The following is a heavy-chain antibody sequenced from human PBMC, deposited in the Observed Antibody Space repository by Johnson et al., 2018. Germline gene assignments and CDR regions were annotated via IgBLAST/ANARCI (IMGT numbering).Heavy chain of an antibody. V-gene: IGHV3-9*01. CDR3: AKSGDSSGYYYFFAYMDV. Sequence: VQLVQAGGGLVQPGRSRRLSCAASGFTLDDYAMHWVRQAPGKGLEWVSGISWNRGSIGYAASVKGRLTISRDNAKNSLYLQMNSLRAEDTALYYCAKSGDSSGYYYFFAYMDVWGKGTTVTVSS. CDR1: GFTLDDYA. CDR2: ISWNRGSI. J-gene: IGHJ6*03. D-gene: IGHD3-22*01.